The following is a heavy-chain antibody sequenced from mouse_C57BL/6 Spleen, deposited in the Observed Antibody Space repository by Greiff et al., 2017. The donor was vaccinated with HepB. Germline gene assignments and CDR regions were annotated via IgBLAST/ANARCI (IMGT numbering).Heavy chain of an antibody. CDR3: ARDKKLSYAMDY. J-gene: IGHJ4*01. D-gene: IGHD3-2*02. Sequence: EVKLVESGGGLVKPGGSLKLSCAASGFTFSSYAMSWVRQTPEKRLEWVATISDGGSYTYSPDNVKGRFPISRDNAKNNLYLQMSHLKSEDTAMYYCARDKKLSYAMDYWGQGTSVTVSS. V-gene: IGHV5-4*01. CDR2: ISDGGSYT. CDR1: GFTFSSYA.